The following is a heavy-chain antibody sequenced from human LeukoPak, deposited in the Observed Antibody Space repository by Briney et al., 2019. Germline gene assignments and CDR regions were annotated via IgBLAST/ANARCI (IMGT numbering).Heavy chain of an antibody. D-gene: IGHD6-13*01. J-gene: IGHJ5*02. Sequence: PSETLSLTCAVSGDSISSNYWWSWVRQPPGKGLEWIGEIYHSGSTNYSPSLRSRVIISVDKSKNQFSLMLTSVTAADTAVYYCARVGSSSWAPPFDPWGQGTLVTVSS. CDR1: GDSISSNYW. V-gene: IGHV4-4*02. CDR2: IYHSGST. CDR3: ARVGSSSWAPPFDP.